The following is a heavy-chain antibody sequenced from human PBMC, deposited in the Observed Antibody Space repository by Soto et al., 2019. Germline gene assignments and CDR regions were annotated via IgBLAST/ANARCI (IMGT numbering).Heavy chain of an antibody. CDR2: IIPNNGKA. D-gene: IGHD2-2*01. CDR3: ARGGWDIVVVPAAIGMDV. CDR1: GYTFTSYG. V-gene: IGHV1-18*01. Sequence: ASVKVSCKASGYTFTSYGISWVRQAPGQGLEWMGWIIPNNGKANYAQKLQGRVTITADESTSTACMELRSLRSEDTAVYYCARGGWDIVVVPAAIGMDVWGQGTTVTVSS. J-gene: IGHJ6*02.